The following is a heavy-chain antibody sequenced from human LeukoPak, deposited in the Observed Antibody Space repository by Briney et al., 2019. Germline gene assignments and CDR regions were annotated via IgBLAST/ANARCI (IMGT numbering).Heavy chain of an antibody. CDR3: AGVFMVAANPDY. V-gene: IGHV1-2*02. D-gene: IGHD2-15*01. CDR2: ITPNSGGT. CDR1: GYTFTGYY. J-gene: IGHJ4*02. Sequence: GASVKVSCKASGYTFTGYYMHWVRQAPGQGLEWMGWITPNSGGTNYAQKFQGRVTMTRDTSISTAYMELSRLRSDDTAVYYCAGVFMVAANPDYWGQGTLVTVSS.